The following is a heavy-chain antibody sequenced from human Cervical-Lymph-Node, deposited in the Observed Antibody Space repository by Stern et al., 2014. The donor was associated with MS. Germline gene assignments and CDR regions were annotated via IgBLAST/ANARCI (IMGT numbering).Heavy chain of an antibody. CDR1: GGPISSGSSY. Sequence: QVQLVQSGPGLVKPSQTLSLTCSVSGGPISSGSSYWSWIRQHPGKGLEWIAYIHYRGNTYYNSSLKSRVHLSADTSKNQFSLELSSVTAADTAVYYCARLSSDAFDIWGQGTLVTVSS. CDR3: ARLSSDAFDI. V-gene: IGHV4-31*03. CDR2: IHYRGNT. J-gene: IGHJ3*02.